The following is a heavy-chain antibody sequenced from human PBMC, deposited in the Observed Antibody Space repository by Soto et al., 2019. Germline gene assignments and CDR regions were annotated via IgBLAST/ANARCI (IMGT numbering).Heavy chain of an antibody. CDR1: GGSISSSSYY. CDR3: ARHCWELPDVDY. CDR2: IYYSGST. D-gene: IGHD1-26*01. V-gene: IGHV4-39*01. Sequence: SETLSLTCTVSGGSISSSSYYWGWIRQPPGKGLEWIGSIYYSGSTYYNPSLKSRVTISVDTSKNQFSLKLSSVTAADTAVYYCARHCWELPDVDYWGQGALVT. J-gene: IGHJ4*02.